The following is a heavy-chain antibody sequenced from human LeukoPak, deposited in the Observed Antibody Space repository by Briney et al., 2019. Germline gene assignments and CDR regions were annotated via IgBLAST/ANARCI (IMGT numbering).Heavy chain of an antibody. D-gene: IGHD6-19*01. J-gene: IGHJ5*02. CDR3: ARSSSASGYNSGWVDL. CDR2: INHSGST. CDR1: GGSISSYY. V-gene: IGHV4-34*01. Sequence: SETLSLTCTVSGGSISSYYWSWIRQPPGKGLEWIGEINHSGSTYYNPSLKSRVTISVDTSKNQFSLSLSSVTAADTAVYFCARSSSASGYNSGWVDLWGQGALVTVSS.